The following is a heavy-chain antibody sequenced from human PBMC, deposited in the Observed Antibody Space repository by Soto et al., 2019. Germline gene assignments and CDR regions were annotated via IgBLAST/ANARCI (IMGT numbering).Heavy chain of an antibody. V-gene: IGHV1-69*02. CDR3: AGGAGGSGWYTWPNYYGMDV. D-gene: IGHD6-13*01. CDR1: GGTFSSYT. CDR2: IIPILGIA. J-gene: IGHJ6*02. Sequence: QVQLVQSGAEVKKPGSSVKVSCKASGGTFSSYTISWVRQAPGQGLEWMGRIIPILGIANYAQKFQGRVTITADKATSTADMELGSLRAEDTAVYYCAGGAGGSGWYTWPNYYGMDVWGQGTTVTVSS.